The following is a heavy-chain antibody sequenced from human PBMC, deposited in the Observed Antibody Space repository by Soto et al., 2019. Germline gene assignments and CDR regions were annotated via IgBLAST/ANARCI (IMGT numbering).Heavy chain of an antibody. CDR1: GGSISRGNW. J-gene: IGHJ4*02. CDR3: ALRIDPTTHLDY. V-gene: IGHV4-4*02. CDR2: IYHSGST. Sequence: QVQLQESGPGLVKPSGTLSLTCAVSGGSISRGNWWSWVRQPPGKGLEWIGEIYHSGSTNYNPSLKRRVTISVDKSKNQFSLKLSSVTAADTAVYYCALRIDPTTHLDYWGQGTLVTVSS.